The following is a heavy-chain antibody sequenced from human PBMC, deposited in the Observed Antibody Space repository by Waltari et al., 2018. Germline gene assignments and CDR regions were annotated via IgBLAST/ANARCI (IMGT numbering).Heavy chain of an antibody. CDR2: IIAYNGIK. V-gene: IGHV1-18*01. D-gene: IGHD2-2*01. J-gene: IGHJ6*02. CDR3: ARILPAAGLDYYGMDV. CDR1: GYTFTSYG. Sequence: QVQLVQSGAEVKKPGASVKVSCKASGYTFTSYGISWVRRAPGQGLEWMGWIIAYNGIKNNAQKHQRRVTMTTATSTSTAYMEVRSLRSDDTAVYYCARILPAAGLDYYGMDVWGQGTTVTVSS.